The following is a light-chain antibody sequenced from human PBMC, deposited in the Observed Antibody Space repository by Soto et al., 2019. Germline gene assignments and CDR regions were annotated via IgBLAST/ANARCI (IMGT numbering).Light chain of an antibody. CDR1: QSVGSD. V-gene: IGKV3-15*01. Sequence: EIVVTQSPVTLSVSPGERVTLSCRTSQSVGSDLAWYQQRLGQAPRLLMSRASTRASGIPARFSGSGSGTEFTLSISSLQAGDFAVYYCQQYSNWPLINFGQGTRLDIE. CDR3: QQYSNWPLIN. CDR2: RAS. J-gene: IGKJ5*01.